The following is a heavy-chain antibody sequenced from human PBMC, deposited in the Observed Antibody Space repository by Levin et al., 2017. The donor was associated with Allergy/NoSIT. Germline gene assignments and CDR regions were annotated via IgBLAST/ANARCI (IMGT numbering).Heavy chain of an antibody. CDR3: ARLHVPAAIYYGMDV. D-gene: IGHD2-2*02. J-gene: IGHJ6*02. Sequence: KISCKASGGTFSSYAISWVRQAPGQGLEWMGGIIPIFGTANYAQKFQGRVTITADESTSTAYMELSSLRSEDTAVYYCARLHVPAAIYYGMDVWGQGTTVTVSS. CDR2: IIPIFGTA. V-gene: IGHV1-69*01. CDR1: GGTFSSYA.